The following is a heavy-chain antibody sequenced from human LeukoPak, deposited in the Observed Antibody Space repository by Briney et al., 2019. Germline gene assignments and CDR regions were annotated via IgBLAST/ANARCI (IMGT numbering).Heavy chain of an antibody. J-gene: IGHJ6*02. CDR3: ARAHCSSTSCYAGGLYGMDV. D-gene: IGHD2-2*01. CDR1: GGSISTYY. CDR2: IYYSGST. Sequence: TSETLSLTCIVSGGSISTYYWSWIRQPPGKGLEWIGYIYYSGSTNYNPSLKSRVTISVDTSKNQFSLKLSSVTAADTAVYYCARAHCSSTSCYAGGLYGMDVWGQGTTVTVSS. V-gene: IGHV4-59*01.